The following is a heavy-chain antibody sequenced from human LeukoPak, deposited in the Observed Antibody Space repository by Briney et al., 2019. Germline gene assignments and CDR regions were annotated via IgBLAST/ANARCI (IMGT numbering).Heavy chain of an antibody. D-gene: IGHD1-20*01. CDR2: IKQDGSEK. J-gene: IGHJ4*02. Sequence: PGGSLRLSCAASGFTVSSNYMSWVRQAPGKGLEWVANIKQDGSEKYYVDSVKGRFTISRDNAKNSLYLQMNSLRAEDTAVYYCARGHRIITGNSYYFDYWGQGTLVTVSS. V-gene: IGHV3-7*01. CDR1: GFTVSSNY. CDR3: ARGHRIITGNSYYFDY.